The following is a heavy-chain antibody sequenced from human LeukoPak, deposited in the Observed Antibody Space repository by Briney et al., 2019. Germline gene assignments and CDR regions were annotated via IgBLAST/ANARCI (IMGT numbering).Heavy chain of an antibody. J-gene: IGHJ6*03. V-gene: IGHV4-34*01. D-gene: IGHD6-25*01. CDR2: INHSGST. Sequence: SETLSLTCAVSGGSFSGYYWSWIRQPPGKGLEWIGEINHSGSTNYNPSLKSRVTISVDTSKNQFSLKLSSVTAADTAVYYCARHAAYYYYMDVWGKGTTVTISS. CDR3: ARHAAYYYYMDV. CDR1: GGSFSGYY.